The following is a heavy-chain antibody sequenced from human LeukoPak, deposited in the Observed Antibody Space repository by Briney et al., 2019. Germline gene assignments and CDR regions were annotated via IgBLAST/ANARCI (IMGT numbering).Heavy chain of an antibody. Sequence: GGSLRLSCAASGVTFSGSSMHWVRQASGKGLEWVGRIRSKANSYATAYAASVKGRFTISRDDSKNTAYLQMNSLKTEDTAVYYCTSWALTRAFDIWGQGTMVTVSS. V-gene: IGHV3-73*01. CDR1: GVTFSGSS. D-gene: IGHD3-16*01. CDR3: TSWALTRAFDI. CDR2: IRSKANSYAT. J-gene: IGHJ3*02.